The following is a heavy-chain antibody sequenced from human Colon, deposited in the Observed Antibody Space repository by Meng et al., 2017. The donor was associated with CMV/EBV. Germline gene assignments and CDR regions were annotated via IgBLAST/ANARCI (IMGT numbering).Heavy chain of an antibody. CDR3: ARCWLLEWPLHYYGMDV. D-gene: IGHD3-3*01. CDR1: GYTFTGYY. Sequence: ASVKVSCKASGYTFTGYYMHWVRQAPGQGLEWMGWINPNSGGTNYAQKFQGRVTMTRDTSISTAYMELSRLRSDDTAVYYCARCWLLEWPLHYYGMDVWGQGTTVTVSS. J-gene: IGHJ6*02. V-gene: IGHV1-2*02. CDR2: INPNSGGT.